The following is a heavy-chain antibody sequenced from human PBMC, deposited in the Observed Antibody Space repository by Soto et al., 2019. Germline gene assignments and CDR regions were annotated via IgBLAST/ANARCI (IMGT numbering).Heavy chain of an antibody. CDR3: ARDPPYYDYIWGSYRPSYFDY. Sequence: GGSLRLSCAASGFTFSDYYMSWIRQAPGKGLEWVSYISSSGSTIYYADSVKGRFTISRDNAKNSLYLQMNSLRAEDTAVYYCARDPPYYDYIWGSYRPSYFDYWGQGTLVTVSS. V-gene: IGHV3-11*01. J-gene: IGHJ4*02. D-gene: IGHD3-16*02. CDR2: ISSSGSTI. CDR1: GFTFSDYY.